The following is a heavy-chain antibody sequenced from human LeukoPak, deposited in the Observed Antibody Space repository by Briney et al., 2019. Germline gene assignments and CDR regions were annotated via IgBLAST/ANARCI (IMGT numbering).Heavy chain of an antibody. V-gene: IGHV3-74*01. CDR2: INSDGSIT. CDR3: ERAAVDTATPV. D-gene: IGHD5-18*01. J-gene: IGHJ6*02. CDR1: GFTFTTYW. Sequence: GGSLRLSCAASGFTFTTYWMHWVRQAPGKGLVWVSHINSDGSITSYADSVKGRFTISRDNAKNTLYLQMNSLRAEDTAVYYCERAAVDTATPVGGQGTRFTVSS.